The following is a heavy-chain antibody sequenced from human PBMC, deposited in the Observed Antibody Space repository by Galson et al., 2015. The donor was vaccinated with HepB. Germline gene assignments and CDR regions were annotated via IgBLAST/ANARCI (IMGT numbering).Heavy chain of an antibody. CDR1: GFTFSSYS. J-gene: IGHJ4*02. CDR3: ARVAGAVAGSRGVDY. V-gene: IGHV3-21*01. CDR2: ISSSSSYI. Sequence: SLRLSCAASGFTFSSYSMNWVRQALGKGLEWVSSISSSSSYIYYADSVKGRFTISRDNAKNSLYLQMNSLRAEDTAVYYCARVAGAVAGSRGVDYWGQGTLVTVSS. D-gene: IGHD6-19*01.